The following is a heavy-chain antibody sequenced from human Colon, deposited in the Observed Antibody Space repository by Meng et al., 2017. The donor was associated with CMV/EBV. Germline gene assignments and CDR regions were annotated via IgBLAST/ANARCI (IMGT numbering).Heavy chain of an antibody. Sequence: GESLKISCAASGFSFSDCCMTWIRQAPGKGLEWVSYISGSGTIIYYIDSVRGRFTISRDHAKNSLYLQMNSLRGEDTAVYYCARVPGPSTGIGASGLLPEGWYDLWGLGIQVTVSS. CDR3: ARVPGPSTGIGASGLLPEGWYDL. J-gene: IGHJ5*02. CDR1: GFSFSDCC. V-gene: IGHV3-11*01. D-gene: IGHD2-15*01. CDR2: ISGSGTII.